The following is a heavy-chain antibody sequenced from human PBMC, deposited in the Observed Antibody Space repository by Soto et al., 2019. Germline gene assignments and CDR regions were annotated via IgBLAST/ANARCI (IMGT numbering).Heavy chain of an antibody. CDR3: ARDGGPHDTNGI. CDR2: IYSAGVT. D-gene: IGHD2-15*01. J-gene: IGHJ3*02. Sequence: EVQLVESGGGLVQPGGSLTLSCAASGVSVSNNFMKWVRQAPGKGLEWVSLIYSAGVTAYADSVKGRFTISRDNCKNTLYLQMNSLGAEDAGVDYCARDGGPHDTNGIWGQGTMVTVSS. CDR1: GVSVSNNF. V-gene: IGHV3-66*01.